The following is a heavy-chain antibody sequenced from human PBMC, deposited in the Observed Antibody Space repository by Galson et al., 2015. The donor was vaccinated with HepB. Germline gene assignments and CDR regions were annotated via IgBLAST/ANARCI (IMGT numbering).Heavy chain of an antibody. V-gene: IGHV3-23*01. D-gene: IGHD4-23*01. Sequence: SLRLSCAASGFTFSSYAMSWVRQAPGKGLEWVSAISGSGGSTYYADSVKGRFTISRDNSKNTLYLQMNSLRAEDTAVYYCARKTFYGGRHFDYWGQGTLVTVSS. J-gene: IGHJ4*02. CDR3: ARKTFYGGRHFDY. CDR2: ISGSGGST. CDR1: GFTFSSYA.